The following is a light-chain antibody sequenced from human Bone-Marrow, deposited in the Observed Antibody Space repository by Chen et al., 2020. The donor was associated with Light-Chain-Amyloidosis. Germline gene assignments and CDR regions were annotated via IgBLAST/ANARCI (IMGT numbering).Light chain of an antibody. CDR1: DLPTKY. CDR3: QSADSSGTYEVI. V-gene: IGLV3-25*03. J-gene: IGLJ2*01. Sequence: SYELTQPPSVSVSPGQTARITCSGDDLPTKYAYWYQQKQGQAPVLVIHRDTEWPSGISERFSGSSSGTTATLTISGVQAEDEADYHCQSADSSGTYEVIFGGGTKLTVL. CDR2: RDT.